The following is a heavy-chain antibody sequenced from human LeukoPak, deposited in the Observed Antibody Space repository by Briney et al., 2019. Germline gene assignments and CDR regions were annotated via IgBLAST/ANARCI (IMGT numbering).Heavy chain of an antibody. D-gene: IGHD2-21*02. CDR2: IYSVGNT. Sequence: QPGGSLRLSCAASGFTVSSNYMSWVRQAPGKGLEWVSVIYSVGNTYYADSVKGRFTISRDNSKNTLYLQMNSLRAEDTAVYYCAGSLAYCGGDCRLGDYWGQGTLVTVSS. V-gene: IGHV3-66*01. CDR3: AGSLAYCGGDCRLGDY. J-gene: IGHJ4*02. CDR1: GFTVSSNY.